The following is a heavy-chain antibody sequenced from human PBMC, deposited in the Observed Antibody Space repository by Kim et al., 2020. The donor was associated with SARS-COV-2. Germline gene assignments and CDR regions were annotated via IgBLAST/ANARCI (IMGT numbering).Heavy chain of an antibody. D-gene: IGHD3-22*01. V-gene: IGHV3-9*01. CDR3: AKDYYYDSSGQPGDAFDI. Sequence: KGRFTISRDNAKNSLYLQMNSLRAEDTALYYCAKDYYYDSSGQPGDAFDIWGQGTMVTVSS. J-gene: IGHJ3*02.